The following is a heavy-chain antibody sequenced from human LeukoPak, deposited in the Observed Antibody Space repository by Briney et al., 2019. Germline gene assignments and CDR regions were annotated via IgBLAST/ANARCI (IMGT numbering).Heavy chain of an antibody. CDR3: ARMNIVVVPAAIRRYYYGIDV. V-gene: IGHV1-2*07. D-gene: IGHD2-2*02. J-gene: IGHJ6*02. Sequence: INWVRQAPGQXLEWMGWMNPNSGGTNYARKFQGRVTMTRDTSISTAYMDLSRLRSDDTAVYYCARMNIVVVPAAIRRYYYGIDVWGQGTTVTVSS. CDR2: MNPNSGGT.